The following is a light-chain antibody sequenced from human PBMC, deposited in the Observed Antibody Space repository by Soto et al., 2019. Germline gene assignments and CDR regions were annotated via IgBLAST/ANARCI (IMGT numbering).Light chain of an antibody. V-gene: IGLV2-23*01. CDR1: SSDVGGYSL. CDR3: CSYTSSTVI. Sequence: QSALTQPASVSGSPGQSITVSCTGTSSDVGGYSLVSWYHQNPGKAPKLVIYEGSKRPSGVSNRLSGSKSGNTASLIISGLQPEDEGDYYCCSYTSSTVIFGGGTKLTVL. J-gene: IGLJ2*01. CDR2: EGS.